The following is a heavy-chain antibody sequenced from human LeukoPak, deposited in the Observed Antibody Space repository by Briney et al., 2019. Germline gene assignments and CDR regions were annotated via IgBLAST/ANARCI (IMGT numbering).Heavy chain of an antibody. CDR3: ARSRGQESYGPDY. V-gene: IGHV4-34*01. J-gene: IGHJ4*02. CDR2: INHSGST. D-gene: IGHD5-18*01. Sequence: SETLSLTCAVYGGSFSGYYWSWIRQPPGKGLEWIGEINHSGSTNYNPSLKSRVTISVDTSKNQFSLKLSSVTAADTAVYYCARSRGQESYGPDYWGQGTLVTVSS. CDR1: GGSFSGYY.